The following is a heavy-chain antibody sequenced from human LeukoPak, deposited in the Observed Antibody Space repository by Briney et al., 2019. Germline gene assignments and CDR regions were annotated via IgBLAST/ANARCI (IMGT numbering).Heavy chain of an antibody. D-gene: IGHD3-3*01. CDR2: IYHSGSP. Sequence: SETLSLTCAVSGYSISSGYYWGWIRQPPGKGLEWIGSIYHSGSPYYNPSLKSRVPISVDTSKNQFSLKLSSVTAADTAVYYCASSPYYDFWSGYLGNNWFDPWGQGTLVSVSS. J-gene: IGHJ5*02. CDR1: GYSISSGYY. V-gene: IGHV4-38-2*01. CDR3: ASSPYYDFWSGYLGNNWFDP.